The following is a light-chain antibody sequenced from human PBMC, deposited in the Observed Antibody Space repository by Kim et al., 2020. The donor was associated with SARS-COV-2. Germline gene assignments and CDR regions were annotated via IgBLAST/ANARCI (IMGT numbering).Light chain of an antibody. J-gene: IGLJ3*02. CDR3: NSRDSSGNHWV. CDR1: SLRSYY. V-gene: IGLV3-19*01. CDR2: GKN. Sequence: SSELTQDPAVSVALGQTVRITCQGDSLRSYYASWYQQKPGQATVLVIYGKNNRHSGIPDRFSGSSSGNTASLTITGAQAEDEADYYCNSRDSSGNHWVFG.